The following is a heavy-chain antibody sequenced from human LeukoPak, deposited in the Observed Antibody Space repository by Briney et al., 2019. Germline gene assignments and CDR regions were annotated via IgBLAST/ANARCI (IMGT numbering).Heavy chain of an antibody. V-gene: IGHV4-59*12. CDR3: ARDRRGRFGGTSNRIDY. J-gene: IGHJ4*02. D-gene: IGHD3-16*01. CDR1: GGSISSYY. CDR2: IYYSGST. Sequence: SETLSLTCIVSGGSISSYYWSWIRQPPGKGLEWIGYIYYSGSTNYNPSLKSRVTISVDTSKNQFSLKLSSVTAADTAVYYCARDRRGRFGGTSNRIDYWGQGILVTVSS.